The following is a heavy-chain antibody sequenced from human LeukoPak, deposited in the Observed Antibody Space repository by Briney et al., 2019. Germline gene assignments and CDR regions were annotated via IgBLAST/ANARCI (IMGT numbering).Heavy chain of an antibody. Sequence: PSETLSLTCTVSGDSISSHYWSWVRQPPGKGLEWIGYIFYRGLTNHNPSLKSRVTISVDTSKKQLSLKLSSVTAADTAVYYCARGIMTYYFYMDVWGKGTTVTVSS. V-gene: IGHV4-59*11. CDR3: ARGIMTYYFYMDV. CDR2: IFYRGLT. J-gene: IGHJ6*03. CDR1: GDSISSHY. D-gene: IGHD3-16*01.